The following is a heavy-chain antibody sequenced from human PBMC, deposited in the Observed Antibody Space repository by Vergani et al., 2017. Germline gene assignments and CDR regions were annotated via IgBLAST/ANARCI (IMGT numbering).Heavy chain of an antibody. V-gene: IGHV3-49*03. CDR1: GFTFGDYA. J-gene: IGHJ1*01. CDR3: AKDLRSMSAFGGEYFQH. D-gene: IGHD5/OR15-5a*01. Sequence: EVQLVESGGGLVQPGRSLRLSCTASGFTFGDYAMSWFRQAPGKGLEWVGFIRSKAYGGTTEYAASVKGRFTISRDDSKSIAYLQMNSLKTEDTAVYYCAKDLRSMSAFGGEYFQHWGQGTLVTVSS. CDR2: IRSKAYGGTT.